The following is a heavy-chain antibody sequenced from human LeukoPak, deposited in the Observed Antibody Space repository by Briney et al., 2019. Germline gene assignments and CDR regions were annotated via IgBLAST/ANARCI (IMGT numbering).Heavy chain of an antibody. D-gene: IGHD3-10*01. CDR2: ISAYNGNT. Sequence: ASVKVSCKSSGSTFTSYGISWVRQAPGQGLEWMGWISAYNGNTNYAQKLQGRVTMTTDTSTSTAYMELRSLRSDDTAVYYCARDYYGHYYFDYWGQGTLVTVSS. CDR1: GSTFTSYG. J-gene: IGHJ4*02. CDR3: ARDYYGHYYFDY. V-gene: IGHV1-18*01.